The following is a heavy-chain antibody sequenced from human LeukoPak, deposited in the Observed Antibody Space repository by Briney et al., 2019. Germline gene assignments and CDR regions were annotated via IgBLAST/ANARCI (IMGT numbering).Heavy chain of an antibody. CDR1: GFTFGTYA. Sequence: GGSLRLSCAASGFTFGTYAMHWVRQAPGKGLEWLAIISSDENTQYYADSVKGRFTISRDNSRNTLYLQMNSLGAEDTAVYYCARDLRHQLLYCLDYWGQGTLVTVSS. D-gene: IGHD2-2*02. J-gene: IGHJ4*02. CDR2: ISSDENTQ. V-gene: IGHV3-30*04. CDR3: ARDLRHQLLYCLDY.